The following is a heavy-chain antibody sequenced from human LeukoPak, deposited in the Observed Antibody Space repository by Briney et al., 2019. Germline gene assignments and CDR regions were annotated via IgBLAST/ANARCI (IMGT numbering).Heavy chain of an antibody. J-gene: IGHJ4*02. CDR1: GYTFTGYY. V-gene: IGHV1-69*13. Sequence: GASVKVSCKASGYTFTGYYMHWVRQAPGQGLEWMGGIIPIFGTANYAQKFQGRVTITADESTSTAYMELSSLRSEDTAVYYCARDGKGYSYGDYWGQGTLVTVSS. D-gene: IGHD5-18*01. CDR2: IIPIFGTA. CDR3: ARDGKGYSYGDY.